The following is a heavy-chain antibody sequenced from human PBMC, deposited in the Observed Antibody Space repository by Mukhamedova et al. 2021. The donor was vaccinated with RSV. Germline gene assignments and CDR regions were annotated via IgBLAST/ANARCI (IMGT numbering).Heavy chain of an antibody. CDR1: STYA. CDR2: ISHDGATK. Sequence: STYAMHWVRQAPGKGLEWVAVISHDGATKYHAESVKGRLIISRDNSENTLYLQMHSLRVEDTAVYYCARPYDSWSGNFGAGWFDP. CDR3: ARPYDSWSGNFGAGWFDP. V-gene: IGHV3-30-3*01. J-gene: IGHJ5*02. D-gene: IGHD3-3*01.